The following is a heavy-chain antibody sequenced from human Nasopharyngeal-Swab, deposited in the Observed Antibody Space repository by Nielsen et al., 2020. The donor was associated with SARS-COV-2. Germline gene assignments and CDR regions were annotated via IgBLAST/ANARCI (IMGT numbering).Heavy chain of an antibody. J-gene: IGHJ4*02. CDR1: GFTFSSYE. V-gene: IGHV3-21*05. CDR3: AREGRIAVAGVDY. Sequence: GGSLRLSCAASGFTFSSYEMNWVRQAPGKGLEWVSYISSSSSYIYYADSVKGRFTISRDNAKNSLYLQMNSLRAEDTAVYYCAREGRIAVAGVDYWGQGTLVTVSS. CDR2: ISSSSSYI. D-gene: IGHD6-19*01.